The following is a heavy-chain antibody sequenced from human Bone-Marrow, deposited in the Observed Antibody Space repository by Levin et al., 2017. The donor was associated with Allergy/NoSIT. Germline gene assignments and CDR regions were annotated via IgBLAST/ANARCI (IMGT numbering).Heavy chain of an antibody. Sequence: GESLKISCEVSGFIFQNYAMAWVRRSPGRGLEWVSAISGSGDITYYTDSVKGRFTTSRDNSKNTLYLQLNSLRADDSAVYYCVKGGWGTVLDYWGQGTRVTVSS. D-gene: IGHD1-14*01. CDR1: GFIFQNYA. CDR3: VKGGWGTVLDY. V-gene: IGHV3-23*01. CDR2: ISGSGDIT. J-gene: IGHJ4*02.